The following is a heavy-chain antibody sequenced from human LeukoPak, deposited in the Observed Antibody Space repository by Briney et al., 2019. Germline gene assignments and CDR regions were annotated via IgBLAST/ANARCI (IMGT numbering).Heavy chain of an antibody. CDR3: ARGYYYDSSGDHNWFDP. V-gene: IGHV1-69*05. Sequence: SVKVSCKASGGTFSSYAISWVRQAPGQGLEWMGGIIPILGTANYAQKFQGRVTITTDESTSTAYMELSSLRSEDTAVYYCARGYYYDSSGDHNWFDPWGQGTLVTASS. D-gene: IGHD3-22*01. CDR1: GGTFSSYA. J-gene: IGHJ5*02. CDR2: IIPILGTA.